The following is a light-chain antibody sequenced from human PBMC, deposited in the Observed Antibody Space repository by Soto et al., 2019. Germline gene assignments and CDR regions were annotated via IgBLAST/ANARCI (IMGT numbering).Light chain of an antibody. CDR3: QQSYSTPRT. Sequence: DLPMTQSPSSLSASVGDRVTITCRASQSISSYLNWYQQKPGKAHKLLIYAASSLQSGVTSRFSGSESGTDFTLTISSLQPEDFATYYCQQSYSTPRTFGQGTKVEIK. J-gene: IGKJ1*01. CDR1: QSISSY. V-gene: IGKV1-39*01. CDR2: AAS.